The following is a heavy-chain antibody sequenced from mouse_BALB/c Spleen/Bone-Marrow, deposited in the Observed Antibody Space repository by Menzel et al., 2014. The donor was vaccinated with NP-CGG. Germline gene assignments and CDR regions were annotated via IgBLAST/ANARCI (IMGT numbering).Heavy chain of an antibody. J-gene: IGHJ3*01. CDR3: AREDYGAWFAY. CDR2: INPYNDYT. D-gene: IGHD1-2*01. Sequence: VQLKESGAELVRPGASVKISCKAFGYTFTKHHINWVKQGPGQGLDWIGYINPYNDYTSYNQKFKGKATLTVDKSSSTAYMDLSSLTSEDSAVYYCAREDYGAWFAYWGQGTLVTVSA. V-gene: IGHV1S45*01. CDR1: GYTFTKHH.